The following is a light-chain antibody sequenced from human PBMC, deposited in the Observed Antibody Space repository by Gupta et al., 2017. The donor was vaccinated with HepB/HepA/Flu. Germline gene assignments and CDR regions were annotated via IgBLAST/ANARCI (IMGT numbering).Light chain of an antibody. J-gene: IGKJ4*01. CDR2: AAT. CDR1: QGINFY. V-gene: IGKV1-33*01. CDR3: QHYYNVATFT. Sequence: IQITQSPSALPPSVGDRVTITCQASQGINFYLNWYQQKPGKSPKLLIYAATNLEPADPSSLTGSGTGTDXTFSSSXLQPKDFAAYYCQHYYNVATFTFGXGT.